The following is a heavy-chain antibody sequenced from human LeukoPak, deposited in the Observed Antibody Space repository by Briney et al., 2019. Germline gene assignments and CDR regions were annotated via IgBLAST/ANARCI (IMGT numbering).Heavy chain of an antibody. D-gene: IGHD3-9*01. CDR1: GYTFTSYG. CDR2: ISAYNGNT. CDR3: ARDYFGDGYYDILTGYYNGYYFDY. V-gene: IGHV1-18*01. Sequence: ASVKVSCKASGYTFTSYGISWVRQAPGQGLEWMGRISAYNGNTNYAQKLQGRVTMTTDTSTSTAYMELRSLRSDDTAVYYCARDYFGDGYYDILTGYYNGYYFDYWGQGTLVTVSS. J-gene: IGHJ4*02.